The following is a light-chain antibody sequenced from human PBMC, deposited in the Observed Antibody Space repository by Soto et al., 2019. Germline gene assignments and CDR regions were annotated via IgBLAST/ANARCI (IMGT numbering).Light chain of an antibody. Sequence: EIVLTQSPGTLSLSPGXRATLSCRASQSFSSTYLAWYQQKPGQAPRLLIYGASSRATGIPDRFSGGGSGTDFSLTISRLDPEDFAVYYCQQHSSSPITFCQGTRLKIK. CDR1: QSFSSTY. J-gene: IGKJ5*01. CDR2: GAS. V-gene: IGKV3-20*01. CDR3: QQHSSSPIT.